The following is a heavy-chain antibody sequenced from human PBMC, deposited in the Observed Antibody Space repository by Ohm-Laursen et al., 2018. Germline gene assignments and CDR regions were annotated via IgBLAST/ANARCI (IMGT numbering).Heavy chain of an antibody. V-gene: IGHV4-4*07. Sequence: TLSLTCTVSGESISGYYWNWIRLPAGKGLEWIGRIYSSGNTIYNPSLKSRVTMSLDTSKNQLSLRLSSVTAADTAVYYCARMVNYRMDVWGQGTTVTVSS. J-gene: IGHJ6*02. CDR1: GESISGYY. CDR2: IYSSGNT. D-gene: IGHD5-18*01. CDR3: ARMVNYRMDV.